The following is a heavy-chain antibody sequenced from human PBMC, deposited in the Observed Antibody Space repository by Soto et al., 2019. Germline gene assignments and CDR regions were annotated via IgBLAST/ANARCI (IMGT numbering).Heavy chain of an antibody. CDR2: INPSGGST. V-gene: IGHV1-46*01. Sequence: QVQLVQSGAEVKKPGASVKVSCKASGYTFTSYYMHWVRQAPGQGLEWMGIINPSGGSTSYAQKFQGRVTMTRDTSTSTVYMELSSLRSEDTAVYYCARARVDIVATIGTPYYYYGMDVWGQGTTVTVSS. J-gene: IGHJ6*02. CDR3: ARARVDIVATIGTPYYYYGMDV. CDR1: GYTFTSYY. D-gene: IGHD5-12*01.